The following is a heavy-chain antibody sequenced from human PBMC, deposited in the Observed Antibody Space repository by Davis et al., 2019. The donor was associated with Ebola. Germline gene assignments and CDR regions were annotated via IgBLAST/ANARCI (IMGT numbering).Heavy chain of an antibody. CDR3: ARHDYVWGSYRGGFDY. CDR1: GFTVSSNY. CDR2: IYSGGST. Sequence: ESLKISCAASGFTVSSNYMSWVRQAPGKGLEWVSVIYSGGSTYYADSVKGRFTISRDNSKNTLYLQMNSLRAEDTAVYYCARHDYVWGSYRGGFDYWGQGTLVTVSS. J-gene: IGHJ4*02. V-gene: IGHV3-66*04. D-gene: IGHD3-16*02.